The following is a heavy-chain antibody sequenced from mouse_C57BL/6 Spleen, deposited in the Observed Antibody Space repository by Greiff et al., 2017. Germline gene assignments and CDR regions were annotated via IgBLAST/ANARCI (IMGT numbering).Heavy chain of an antibody. V-gene: IGHV1-87*01. CDR3: SEDSAVYYCASTVVAKDWYFDV. CDR2: GQGLEWIG. CDR1: YTFSRRVH. D-gene: IGHD1-1*01. J-gene: IGHJ1*03. Sequence: QVQLQQSGPELARPWASVKISCQAFYTFSRRVHFAIRDTNYWMQWVKQRPGQGLEWIGAIYPGNGDTSYNQKFKGKATLNADKSSSTAYMQLSSLTSEDSAVYYCASTVVAKDWYFDVWGTGTTVTVSS.